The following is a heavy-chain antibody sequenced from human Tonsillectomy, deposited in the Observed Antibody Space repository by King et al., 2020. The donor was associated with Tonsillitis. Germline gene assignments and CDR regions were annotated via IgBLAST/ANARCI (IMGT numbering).Heavy chain of an antibody. J-gene: IGHJ6*02. V-gene: IGHV3-30-3*01. CDR1: GFTFSSYA. D-gene: IGHD4-17*01. Sequence: VQLVESGGGVVQPGRSLRLACAASGFTFSSYAIHWVRQAPGKGLEWVAFISFDGSNQYYAVSVKGRFTISRDNSKNTVCLQMNSLRAEDTAIYYCARRDGALEYYYYGMDVWGQGTTVTVSS. CDR2: ISFDGSNQ. CDR3: ARRDGALEYYYYGMDV.